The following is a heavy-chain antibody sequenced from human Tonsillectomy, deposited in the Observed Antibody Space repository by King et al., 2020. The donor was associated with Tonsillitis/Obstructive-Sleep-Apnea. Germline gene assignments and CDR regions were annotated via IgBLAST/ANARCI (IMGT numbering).Heavy chain of an antibody. CDR3: APRSPYEYLWGSYRFYY. Sequence: TLKESGPTLVKPTQTLTLTCTFSGFSLSSSGVGVGWIRQPPGKALEWLALISWDDDKHYSPSLKSRLTNTKDTSKNRVVLRLTNMDPVDTATYYCAPRSPYEYLWGSYRFYYRGQGTLVTVSS. CDR1: GFSLSSSGVG. J-gene: IGHJ4*02. CDR2: ISWDDDK. D-gene: IGHD3-16*02. V-gene: IGHV2-5*02.